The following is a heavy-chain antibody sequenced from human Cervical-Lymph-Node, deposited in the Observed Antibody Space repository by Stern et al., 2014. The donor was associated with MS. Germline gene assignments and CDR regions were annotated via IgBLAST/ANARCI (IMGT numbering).Heavy chain of an antibody. V-gene: IGHV4-59*01. CDR3: ARGVSQVLDP. J-gene: IGHJ5*02. CDR2: IYYSGST. CDR1: GGSISSYY. Sequence: QLKLQESGPGLVQPSETLSLTCTVSGGSISSYYWSWIRQPPGKGLKWIGYIYYSGSTNYNPSLKSRVTISVDTSKNQFSLKLSSVTAADTAVYYCARGVSQVLDPWGQGTLVTVSS. D-gene: IGHD6-6*01.